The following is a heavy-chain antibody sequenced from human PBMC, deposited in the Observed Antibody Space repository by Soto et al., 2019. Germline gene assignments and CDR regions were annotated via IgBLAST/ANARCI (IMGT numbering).Heavy chain of an antibody. V-gene: IGHV3-72*01. Sequence: GGALRLSCAASGFTFSGPYMDWGPPAPGKGVEWVGRIKNKANTYTTEYAASVKGRFTISRDDSKNSLYLQMNSLQTEDTAVYYCARGSSGSNKFKYWGQGTLVTVSS. CDR2: IKNKANTYTT. J-gene: IGHJ4*02. CDR1: GFTFSGPY. CDR3: ARGSSGSNKFKY. D-gene: IGHD7-27*01.